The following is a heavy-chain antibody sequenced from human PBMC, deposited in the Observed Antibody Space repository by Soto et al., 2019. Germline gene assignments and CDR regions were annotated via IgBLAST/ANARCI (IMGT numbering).Heavy chain of an antibody. Sequence: QVQLVQSGAEVKKPGASVKVSCKASVYTFTSYGISWVRQAPGQGLEWMGWISAYNGNTNYAQKLQGRVTMTTDTSTSTAYMELRSLRSDDTAVYYCARDRGYCSGGSCYSEWFDPWGQGTLVTVSS. CDR2: ISAYNGNT. D-gene: IGHD2-15*01. V-gene: IGHV1-18*01. CDR1: VYTFTSYG. CDR3: ARDRGYCSGGSCYSEWFDP. J-gene: IGHJ5*02.